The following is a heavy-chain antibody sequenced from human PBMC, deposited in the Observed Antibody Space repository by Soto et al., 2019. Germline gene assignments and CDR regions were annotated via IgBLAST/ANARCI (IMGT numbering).Heavy chain of an antibody. Sequence: SGFTFSSYGMHWVRQAPGKGLEWVAVISYDGSNKYYADSVKGRFTISRDNSKNTLYLQMNSLRPEDTALYYCAKDEYYYSRSGYYIFDSWGQGTLVTVSS. J-gene: IGHJ4*02. D-gene: IGHD3-22*01. CDR3: AKDEYYYSRSGYYIFDS. CDR1: GFTFSSYG. V-gene: IGHV3-30*18. CDR2: ISYDGSNK.